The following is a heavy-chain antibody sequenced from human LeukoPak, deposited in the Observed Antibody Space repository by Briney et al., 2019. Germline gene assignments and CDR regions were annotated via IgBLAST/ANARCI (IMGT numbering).Heavy chain of an antibody. CDR3: AGIPVFGVVLHQEPV. CDR2: ISAYNGNT. J-gene: IGHJ6*04. CDR1: GYTFTSYG. Sequence: GASAKVSCKASGYTFTSYGISWVRQAPGQGLEWMGWISAYNGNTNYAQKLQGRVTMTTDTSTSTAYMELSSLRSEDTAVYFCAGIPVFGVVLHQEPVWGKGTTVTVSS. D-gene: IGHD3-3*01. V-gene: IGHV1-18*01.